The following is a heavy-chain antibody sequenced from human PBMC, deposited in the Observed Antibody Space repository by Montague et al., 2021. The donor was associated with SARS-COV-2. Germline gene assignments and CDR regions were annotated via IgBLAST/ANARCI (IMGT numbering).Heavy chain of an antibody. Sequence: SLRLSCAASGFTFSSYGMHWVRQAPGKGLEWVAIIWYDGSKNYYADSVKGRFTISRDNSKNTLYLQMNTLRAEDTAVYYCARDSSSGSDWYYYYGMDVWGQETTVTVSS. CDR2: IWYDGSKN. J-gene: IGHJ6*02. V-gene: IGHV3-33*01. CDR1: GFTFSSYG. D-gene: IGHD6-13*01. CDR3: ARDSSSGSDWYYYYGMDV.